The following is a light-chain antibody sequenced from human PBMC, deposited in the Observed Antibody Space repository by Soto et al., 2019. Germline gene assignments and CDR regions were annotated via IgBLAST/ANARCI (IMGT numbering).Light chain of an antibody. CDR2: KVS. V-gene: IGKV2-30*02. CDR3: LQGTHSPLT. Sequence: DVVMTQSPLSLPVTLGQPASISCRSSQSLVHSDGNTYLNWFQQRPGQSPRRLIYKVSNRDPGAPDRFSGSGSGTDFTLKISRVEAEDFGLYYCLQGTHSPLTFGQGTRLQMK. CDR1: QSLVHSDGNTY. J-gene: IGKJ5*01.